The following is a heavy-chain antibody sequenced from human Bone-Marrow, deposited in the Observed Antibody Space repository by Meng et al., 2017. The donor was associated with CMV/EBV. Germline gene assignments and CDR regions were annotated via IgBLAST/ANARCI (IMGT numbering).Heavy chain of an antibody. CDR3: ARDVQLEPGWFDP. CDR1: GGSISSYY. Sequence: SETLSLTCTVSGGSISSYYWSWIRQPPGKGLEWIGYIYYSGSTNYNPSLKSRVTISVDTSKNQFSLKLSSVTAADTAVYYCARDVQLEPGWFDPWGQGTLVTGYS. V-gene: IGHV4-59*01. J-gene: IGHJ5*02. D-gene: IGHD1-1*01. CDR2: IYYSGST.